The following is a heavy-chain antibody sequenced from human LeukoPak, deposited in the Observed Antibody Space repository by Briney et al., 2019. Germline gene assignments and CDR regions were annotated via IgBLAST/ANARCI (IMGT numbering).Heavy chain of an antibody. J-gene: IGHJ4*02. Sequence: GGSLRLSCAASGFTFSSYAMSWVRQAPGKGLEWVSAISGSGSSTYYADSVKGRFTVSRDNSKNTLYLQMNSLRAEDTAVYYCTRGAARPPPYFDSWGQGTLVTVSS. D-gene: IGHD6-6*01. CDR1: GFTFSSYA. CDR2: ISGSGSST. V-gene: IGHV3-23*01. CDR3: TRGAARPPPYFDS.